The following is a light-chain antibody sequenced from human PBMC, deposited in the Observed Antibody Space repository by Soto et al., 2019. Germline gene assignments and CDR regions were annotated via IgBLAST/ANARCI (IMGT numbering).Light chain of an antibody. Sequence: DIQMTQSPSSLSASVGDRVTITCRTSHYISTYLNWYQHEPGKAPKLLIYATSTLQSGVPSRFSGSGVGTEFTLTITSLQPEDFATYYCQESYSTLRTFGPGTQVEIK. J-gene: IGKJ1*01. CDR2: ATS. CDR3: QESYSTLRT. V-gene: IGKV1-39*01. CDR1: HYISTY.